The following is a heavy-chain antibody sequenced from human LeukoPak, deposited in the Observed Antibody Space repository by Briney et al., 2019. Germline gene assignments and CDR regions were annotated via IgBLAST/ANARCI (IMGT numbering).Heavy chain of an antibody. J-gene: IGHJ4*02. CDR1: GFTFSNAW. Sequence: GGSLRLSCAASGFTFSNAWMSWVRQAPGKGLEWVGRVESKTAGGTTDYAAPVKGRFTISRDDSKNTLYLQMNSLKTEDTAVYYRTALRRDYGDYGWPLWGQGTLVTVSS. V-gene: IGHV3-15*04. CDR3: TALRRDYGDYGWPL. D-gene: IGHD4-17*01. CDR2: VESKTAGGTT.